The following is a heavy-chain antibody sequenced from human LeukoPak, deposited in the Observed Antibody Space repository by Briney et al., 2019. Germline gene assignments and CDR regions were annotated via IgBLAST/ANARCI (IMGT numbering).Heavy chain of an antibody. CDR1: GGSISSYY. V-gene: IGHV4-59*12. J-gene: IGHJ6*03. Sequence: SETLSLTCTVSGGSISSYYWSWVRQPPEKGLEWIGYIYYSGSTNYNPSLKSRVTISVDKSKNQFSLRLSSVTAADTAIYYCARLAGITMINYYYYYMDVWGKGTTVTVSS. CDR2: IYYSGST. D-gene: IGHD3-22*01. CDR3: ARLAGITMINYYYYYMDV.